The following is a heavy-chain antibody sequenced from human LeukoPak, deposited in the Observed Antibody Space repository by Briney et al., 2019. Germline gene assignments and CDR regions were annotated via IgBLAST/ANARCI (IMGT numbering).Heavy chain of an antibody. CDR2: INPNSGDT. CDR3: AREIRRGAGDWFDP. CDR1: GYTLTSYG. J-gene: IGHJ5*02. Sequence: ASVKVSCKASGYTLTSYGISWVRQAPGQGLEWMGRINPNSGDTNYAQKFQGRVTMTTDTSISTAYMDLSGLRSDDTAMYYCAREIRRGAGDWFDPWGQGTLVTVSS. D-gene: IGHD1-26*01. V-gene: IGHV1-2*06.